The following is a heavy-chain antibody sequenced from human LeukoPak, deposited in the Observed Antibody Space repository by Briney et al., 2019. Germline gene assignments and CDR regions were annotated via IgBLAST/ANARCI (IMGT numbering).Heavy chain of an antibody. CDR3: ARGSFPNYFDY. Sequence: SETLSLTCTVSGGSISSYYWSWIRQPPGKGLEWIGYIYYSGSTNYNPSLKSRVTISVDASKNQFSLKLSSVTAADTAVYYCARGSFPNYFDYWGQGTLVTVSS. J-gene: IGHJ4*02. CDR2: IYYSGST. V-gene: IGHV4-59*01. CDR1: GGSISSYY. D-gene: IGHD2/OR15-2a*01.